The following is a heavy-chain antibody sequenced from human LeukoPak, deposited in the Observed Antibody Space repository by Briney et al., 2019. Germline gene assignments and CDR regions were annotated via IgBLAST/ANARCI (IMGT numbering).Heavy chain of an antibody. J-gene: IGHJ5*02. CDR1: GGSISSSSYY. V-gene: IGHV4-39*07. CDR3: ARVRSSSWYGGQLSWFDP. CDR2: IYYSGST. Sequence: SETLSLTCTVSGGSISSSSYYWGWIRQPPGKGLEWIGSIYYSGSTYYNPSLKSRVTISVDTSKNQFSLKLSSVTAADTAVYYCARVRSSSWYGGQLSWFDPWGQGTLVTVSS. D-gene: IGHD6-13*01.